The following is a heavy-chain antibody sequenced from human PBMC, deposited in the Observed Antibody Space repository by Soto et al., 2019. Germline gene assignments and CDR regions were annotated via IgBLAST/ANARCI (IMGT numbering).Heavy chain of an antibody. V-gene: IGHV4-30-4*01. CDR1: GDSISNLDYF. J-gene: IGHJ5*02. CDR2: IYKSATT. CDR3: ARGRYCLTGRCFPNWFDP. D-gene: IGHD7-27*01. Sequence: SETLSLTCSVSGDSISNLDYFWAWIRQPPGQALEYIGYIYKSATTYYNPSFESRVAISVDTSKSQFSLNVNSVTAADTAVYFCARGRYCLTGRCFPNWFDPWGQGALVTVSS.